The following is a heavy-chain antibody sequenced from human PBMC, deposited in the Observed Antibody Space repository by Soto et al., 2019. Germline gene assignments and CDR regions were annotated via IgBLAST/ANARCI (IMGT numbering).Heavy chain of an antibody. J-gene: IGHJ5*02. D-gene: IGHD6-13*01. Sequence: QVQLVQSGAEVKKPGATVKVSCKASGYTFTDYFIHWVRQVPGHGLEWMGWITPNCGGTNYGQQFRGRVTMTRDTSITTAYMELRSLRSDDTAVYYCARDETSAGTGFAPWGQGTLVTVSS. V-gene: IGHV1-2*02. CDR2: ITPNCGGT. CDR3: ARDETSAGTGFAP. CDR1: GYTFTDYF.